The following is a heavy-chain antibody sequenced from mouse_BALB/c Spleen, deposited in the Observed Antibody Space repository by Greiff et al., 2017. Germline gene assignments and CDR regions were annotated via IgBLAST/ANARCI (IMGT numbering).Heavy chain of an antibody. CDR2: ISYSGST. Sequence: EVQLQQSGPSLVKPSQTLSLTCSVTGDSITSGYWNWIRKFPGNKLEYMGYISYSGSTYYNPSLKSRISITRDTSKNQYYLQLNSVTTEDTATYYCARWDGSSLQYYAMDYWGQGTSVTVSS. J-gene: IGHJ4*01. CDR1: GDSITSGY. CDR3: ARWDGSSLQYYAMDY. V-gene: IGHV3-8*02. D-gene: IGHD1-1*01.